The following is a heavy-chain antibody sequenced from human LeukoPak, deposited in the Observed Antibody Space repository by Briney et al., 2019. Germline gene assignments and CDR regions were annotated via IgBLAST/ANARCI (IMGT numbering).Heavy chain of an antibody. Sequence: SEILSLTCTVSGGSISSGDYYWSWIRQPPGKGLEWIGYIYYSGSTYYNPSLKSRVTISVDTSKNQFSLKLSSVTAADTAVYYCARLGSDEDAFDIWGQGTMVTVSS. CDR3: ARLGSDEDAFDI. V-gene: IGHV4-30-4*01. J-gene: IGHJ3*02. CDR2: IYYSGST. CDR1: GGSISSGDYY. D-gene: IGHD1-26*01.